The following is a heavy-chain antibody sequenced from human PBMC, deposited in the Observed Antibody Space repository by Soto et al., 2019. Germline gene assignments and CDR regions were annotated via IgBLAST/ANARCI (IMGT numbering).Heavy chain of an antibody. CDR2: VFHTGNT. V-gene: IGHV4-34*12. D-gene: IGHD3-10*01. CDR3: ARAARELLAVGPLFLYYLFGLDV. J-gene: IGHJ6*02. CDR1: GGSFSDAF. Sequence: QVHLQQWGAGLLKPSGTLSLTCAVSGGSFSDAFWSWVRQSPGRGLEWIGEVFHTGNTNYNPSLKSRVTLSVDMAQNKFSRRLTSVTAADSAVYYCARAARELLAVGPLFLYYLFGLDVWGQGTTVTVSS.